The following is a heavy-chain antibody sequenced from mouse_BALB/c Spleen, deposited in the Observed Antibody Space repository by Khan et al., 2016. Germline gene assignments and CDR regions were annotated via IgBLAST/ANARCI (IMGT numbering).Heavy chain of an antibody. J-gene: IGHJ2*01. V-gene: IGHV9-1*02. D-gene: IGHD2-3*01. CDR2: INTYTGEP. Sequence: QIQLVQSGPELKKPGETVKISCKASAYTFTNYGMNWVKQAPGKGLKWMGWINTYTGEPTYADDFKGRFAFSLETSASTAYLQINNLKNEDMATYFCARMDGYYDYWGQGTTLTVSS. CDR1: AYTFTNYG. CDR3: ARMDGYYDY.